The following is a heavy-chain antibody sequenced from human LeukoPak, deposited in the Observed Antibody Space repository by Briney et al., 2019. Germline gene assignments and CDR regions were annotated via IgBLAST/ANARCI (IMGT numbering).Heavy chain of an antibody. CDR1: GGSISNYY. Sequence: PSETLSLTCTVSGGSISNYYWSWIRQPPGKGLEWIGYIYYSGSRGSTNYNPSLKSRVSISVDTSKNQFSLQLRYVTAADTAVYYCAREVEYSSSWYNEVWYFDLWGRGTLVTVSS. CDR3: AREVEYSSSWYNEVWYFDL. D-gene: IGHD6-13*01. V-gene: IGHV4-4*08. CDR2: IYYSGSRGST. J-gene: IGHJ2*01.